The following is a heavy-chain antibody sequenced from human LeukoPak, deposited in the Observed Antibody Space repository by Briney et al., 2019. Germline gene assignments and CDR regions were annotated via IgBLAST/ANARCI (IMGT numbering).Heavy chain of an antibody. CDR2: INHSGST. CDR1: GGSFSGYY. D-gene: IGHD3-3*01. Sequence: SETLSLTCAVYGGSFSGYYWSWIRQPPGKGLEWIGEINHSGSTNYNPSLKSRVTISVDTSKNQFSLKLSSVTAADTAAYYCARAAPFGVVHGGYCYMDVWGKGTTVTVSS. V-gene: IGHV4-34*01. J-gene: IGHJ6*03. CDR3: ARAAPFGVVHGGYCYMDV.